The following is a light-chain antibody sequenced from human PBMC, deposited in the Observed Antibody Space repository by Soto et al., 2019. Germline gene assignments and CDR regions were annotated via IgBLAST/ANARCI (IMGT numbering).Light chain of an antibody. Sequence: QSALTQPASLSGSPGQWITISCTGTSSDVGGYYYVSWYQQHPGKAHKLIIYDASNRPSGVSNRFSGSKSGTTASLTINGLQAEDEAEYYCGAWTSSLNLVVFGGGTKLTVL. CDR3: GAWTSSLNLVV. V-gene: IGLV2-14*01. J-gene: IGLJ3*02. CDR2: DAS. CDR1: SSDVGGYYY.